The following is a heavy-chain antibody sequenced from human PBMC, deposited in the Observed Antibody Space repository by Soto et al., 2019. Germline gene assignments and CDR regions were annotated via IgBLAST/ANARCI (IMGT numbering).Heavy chain of an antibody. CDR2: INSDGSRT. CDR1: GFTLSSYW. CDR3: ARRLLRQSYYTLGY. D-gene: IGHD1-26*01. Sequence: EVQLVESGGSLVQPGGSLRLSCAASGFTLSSYWMHWVRQAPGKGLVWVSRINSDGSRTNYADSVKGRFTISRDNAKNTLFLQMNSLRAEDTALYFCARRLLRQSYYTLGYWGQGTVVTVSS. V-gene: IGHV3-74*01. J-gene: IGHJ4*02.